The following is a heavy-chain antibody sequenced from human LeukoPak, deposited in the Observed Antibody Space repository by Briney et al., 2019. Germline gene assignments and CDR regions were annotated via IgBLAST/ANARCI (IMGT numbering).Heavy chain of an antibody. V-gene: IGHV4-34*01. CDR3: ARLYDSSGYTNWLDP. CDR1: GGSFSGYY. J-gene: IGHJ5*02. CDR2: INHSGST. Sequence: SETLSLTCAVYGGSFSGYYWSWIRQPPGKGLEWIGEINHSGSTNYNPSLKSRVTISVDTSKNQFSLKVSSVTAADTAVYYCARLYDSSGYTNWLDPWGQGTLVTVSS. D-gene: IGHD3-22*01.